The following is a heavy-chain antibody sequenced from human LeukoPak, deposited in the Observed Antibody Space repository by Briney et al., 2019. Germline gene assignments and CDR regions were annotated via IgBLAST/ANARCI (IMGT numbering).Heavy chain of an antibody. J-gene: IGHJ4*02. CDR2: IKKDGSEK. D-gene: IGHD2-2*01. CDR1: GFTFSSHW. Sequence: GGSLRLSCAASGFTFSSHWMSWVRQAPGKGLEWVANIKKDGSEKYYVDAVKGRFTISRDSAKTSLYLQMNSLRAEDTAVYYCARHFCSSTSCSNWGQGTLVTVSS. V-gene: IGHV3-7*01. CDR3: ARHFCSSTSCSN.